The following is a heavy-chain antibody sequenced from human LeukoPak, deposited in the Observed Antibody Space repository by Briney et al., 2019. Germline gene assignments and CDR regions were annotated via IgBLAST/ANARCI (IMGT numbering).Heavy chain of an antibody. CDR1: GFDFNSYS. D-gene: IGHD3-10*01. Sequence: GGSLRLSCAASGFDFNSYSMNWVRQAPGKGLEWVAVISYDGSNKYYADSVKGRFTISRDNSKNTLYLQMNSLRAEDTAVYYCVGDQLLWFGELFDAFDIWGQGTMVTVSS. CDR3: VGDQLLWFGELFDAFDI. CDR2: ISYDGSNK. J-gene: IGHJ3*02. V-gene: IGHV3-30*03.